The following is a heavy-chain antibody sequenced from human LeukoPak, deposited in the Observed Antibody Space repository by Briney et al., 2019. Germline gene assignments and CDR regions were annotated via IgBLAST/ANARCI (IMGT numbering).Heavy chain of an antibody. CDR2: ISYDGSNK. D-gene: IGHD3-10*01. CDR3: VKEGVWFGELLYNDY. J-gene: IGHJ4*02. Sequence: GGSLRLSCAASGFTFSSYGMHWVRQAPGKGLEWVAVISYDGSNKYYADSVKGRFTISRDNSKNTLYLQMNSLRAEDTAVYYCVKEGVWFGELLYNDYWGQGTLVTVSS. CDR1: GFTFSSYG. V-gene: IGHV3-30*18.